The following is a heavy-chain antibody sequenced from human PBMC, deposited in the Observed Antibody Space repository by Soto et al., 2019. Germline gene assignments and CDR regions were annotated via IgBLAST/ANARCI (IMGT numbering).Heavy chain of an antibody. J-gene: IGHJ5*02. Sequence: PSETLSLTCAVSGGSISSSNWWSWVRQPPGKGLEWIGEIYHSGSTNYNPSLKSRVTISVDKSKNQFSLKLSSVTAADTAVYYCARAYYDSSGSYWFDPWGQGTLVTVS. V-gene: IGHV4-4*02. CDR1: GGSISSSNW. CDR2: IYHSGST. CDR3: ARAYYDSSGSYWFDP. D-gene: IGHD3-22*01.